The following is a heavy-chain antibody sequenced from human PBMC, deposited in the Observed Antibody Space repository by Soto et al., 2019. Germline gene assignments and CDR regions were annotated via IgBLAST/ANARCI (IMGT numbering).Heavy chain of an antibody. J-gene: IGHJ6*02. CDR1: GFTFSSYA. V-gene: IGHV3-30-3*01. D-gene: IGHD3-3*01. CDR2: ISYDGSNK. Sequence: GGSLRLSCAASGFTFSSYAMHWVRQAPGKGLEWVAVISYDGSNKYYADSVKGRFTISRDNSKNTLYLQMNSLRAEDTAVYYCARDQGRFLEWLFPSFGMDVWGQGTTVTVSS. CDR3: ARDQGRFLEWLFPSFGMDV.